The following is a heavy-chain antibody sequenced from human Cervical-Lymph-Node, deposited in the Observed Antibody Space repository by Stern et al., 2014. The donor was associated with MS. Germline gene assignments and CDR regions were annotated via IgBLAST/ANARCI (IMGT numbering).Heavy chain of an antibody. J-gene: IGHJ5*02. CDR2: IYYSGTT. CDR3: ARATDL. CDR1: GASITSYY. V-gene: IGHV4-59*01. Sequence: QVQLVESGPGLLRPSETLSLTCTVSGASITSYYWSWIRKPPGKGLEWIGYIYYSGTTNYNASLKGRVAISIDTSKTQFSLRLSSVTAADTAVYYCARATDLWGQGTLVTVSS.